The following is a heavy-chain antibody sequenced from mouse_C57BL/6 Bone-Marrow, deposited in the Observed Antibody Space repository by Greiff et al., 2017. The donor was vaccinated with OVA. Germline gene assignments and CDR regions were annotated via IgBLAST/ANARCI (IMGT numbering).Heavy chain of an antibody. CDR1: GFNIKDDY. CDR2: IDPENGDT. J-gene: IGHJ3*01. Sequence: EVQVVESGAELVRPGASVKLSCTASGFNIKDDYMHWVKQRPEQGLEWIGWIDPENGDTEYASKFQGKATITADTSSNTAYLQLSSLTSEDTAVYYCTTWPSGRFAYWGQGTLVTVSA. V-gene: IGHV14-4*01. D-gene: IGHD4-1*01. CDR3: TTWPSGRFAY.